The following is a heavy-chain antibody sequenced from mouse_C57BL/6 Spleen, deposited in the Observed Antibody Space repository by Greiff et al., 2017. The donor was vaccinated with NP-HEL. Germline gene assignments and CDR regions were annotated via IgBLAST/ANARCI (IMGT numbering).Heavy chain of an antibody. Sequence: VMLVESGPGLVAPSQSLSITCTVSGFSLTSYGVDWVRQSPGKGLEWLGVIWGVGSTNYNSAIKSRLSISKNNSKSQVFLKMNSLQTDDTAMYYCSSTIAAAMDDWGQGTSVTVSS. CDR1: GFSLTSYG. CDR3: SSTIAAAMDD. J-gene: IGHJ4*01. CDR2: IWGVGST. V-gene: IGHV2-6*01. D-gene: IGHD6-1*01.